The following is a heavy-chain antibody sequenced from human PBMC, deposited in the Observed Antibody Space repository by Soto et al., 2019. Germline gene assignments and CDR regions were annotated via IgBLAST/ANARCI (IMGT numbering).Heavy chain of an antibody. CDR2: INAYNGNR. Sequence: QVHLVQSGPEVKKPGASVKVSCKASGYTFNTYGITWVRQAPGQGLEWMAWINAYNGNRIYAQNFQGRVAVTTDTSPSAAYRESLSMQSADTIMYFCARDRDRVDDTWGLGTIVTLSS. CDR3: ARDRDRVDDT. J-gene: IGHJ3*02. CDR1: GYTFNTYG. D-gene: IGHD2-15*01. V-gene: IGHV1-18*01.